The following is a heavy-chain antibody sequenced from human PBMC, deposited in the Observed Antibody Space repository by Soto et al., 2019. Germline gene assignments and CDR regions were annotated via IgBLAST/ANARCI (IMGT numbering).Heavy chain of an antibody. D-gene: IGHD3-9*01. CDR2: ISGSGGST. Sequence: EVQLLESGGGLVQPGGSLRLSCAASGFTFSSYAMSWVRQAPGKGLEWVSAISGSGGSTYYADSVKGRFTISRDNSKNXLXLXTNSLRAEDTAVYYCAKRNLVLRYVDWLQADYGMDVWGQGTTVTVSS. CDR3: AKRNLVLRYVDWLQADYGMDV. V-gene: IGHV3-23*01. J-gene: IGHJ6*02. CDR1: GFTFSSYA.